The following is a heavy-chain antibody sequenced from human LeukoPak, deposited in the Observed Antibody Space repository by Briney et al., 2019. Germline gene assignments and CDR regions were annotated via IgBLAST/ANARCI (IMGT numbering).Heavy chain of an antibody. D-gene: IGHD2-15*01. CDR1: GFTFSDYY. Sequence: GGSLRLSCAASGFTFSDYYMSWIRQAPGKGLEWVSYISSSGSTIYYADSVKGRFTISRDNAKNSLYLQMNSLRAEDTAVYCCARERCGGSCYFCGYWGQGTLVTVSS. CDR3: ARERCGGSCYFCGY. CDR2: ISSSGSTI. V-gene: IGHV3-11*01. J-gene: IGHJ4*02.